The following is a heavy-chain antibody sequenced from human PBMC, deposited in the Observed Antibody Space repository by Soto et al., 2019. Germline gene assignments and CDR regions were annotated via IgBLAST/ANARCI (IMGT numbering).Heavy chain of an antibody. D-gene: IGHD1-26*01. CDR2: INTNGGST. CDR3: AKDPRVGASAAEYFQH. V-gene: IGHV3-23*01. J-gene: IGHJ1*01. CDR1: GFTLSIYA. Sequence: EVQLLESGGGLVQPGGSLRLSCAASGFTLSIYAMTWVRQAPGKGLEWVSSINTNGGSTFYADSVKSRFTISRDHSENTVYLQMNSLRVEYTAIYYCAKDPRVGASAAEYFQHWGQGTMVSVSS.